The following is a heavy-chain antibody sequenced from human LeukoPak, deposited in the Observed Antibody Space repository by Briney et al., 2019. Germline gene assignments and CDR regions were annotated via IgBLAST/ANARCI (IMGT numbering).Heavy chain of an antibody. CDR2: IYYSGST. CDR3: ARLPGRAAVAGTGWFDP. J-gene: IGHJ5*02. CDR1: GGSISSYY. V-gene: IGHV4-59*08. D-gene: IGHD6-19*01. Sequence: SETLSLTCTVSGGSISSYYWSWIRQPPGKGLEWIWYIYYSGSTNYNPSLKSRVTISVDTSKNQFSLKLSSVTAADTAVYYCARLPGRAAVAGTGWFDPWGQGTLVTVSS.